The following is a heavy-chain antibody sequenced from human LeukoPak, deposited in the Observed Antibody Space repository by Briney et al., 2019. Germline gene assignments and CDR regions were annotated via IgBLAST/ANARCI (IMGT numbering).Heavy chain of an antibody. J-gene: IGHJ4*02. Sequence: GESLKISCRGSGYSFTNYWIGWVRQMPGKGLEWMGIIYPGDSDTRYSPSFQGQVTISADKSISTAYLQWSSLEASDTAMYYCARHYEVGLNTAMVGDYWGQGTLVTVSS. D-gene: IGHD5-18*01. CDR1: GYSFTNYW. V-gene: IGHV5-51*01. CDR2: IYPGDSDT. CDR3: ARHYEVGLNTAMVGDY.